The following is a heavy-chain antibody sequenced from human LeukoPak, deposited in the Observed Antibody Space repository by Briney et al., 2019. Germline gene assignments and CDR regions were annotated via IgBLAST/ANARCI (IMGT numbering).Heavy chain of an antibody. CDR3: ASSMPRSCVRGPGLSYYYMDV. J-gene: IGHJ6*03. CDR1: GGSFSGYY. V-gene: IGHV4-34*01. Sequence: SETLSLTCAVYGGSFSGYYWSWIRQPPGKGLEWLGEINHSGSTNYNPSLKGRVTISVDTSKNQFSLKLSSVTAADTAVYYCASSMPRSCVRGPGLSYYYMDVWGKGTTVTVSS. CDR2: INHSGST. D-gene: IGHD3-10*02.